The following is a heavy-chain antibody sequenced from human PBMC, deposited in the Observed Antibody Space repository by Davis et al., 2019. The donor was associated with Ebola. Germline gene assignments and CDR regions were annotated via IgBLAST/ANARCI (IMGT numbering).Heavy chain of an antibody. CDR3: ARAPTMVGHAFDV. Sequence: GGSLRLSCAASGFTFSTYAMTWARQAPGKGLEWVSAISATSNVKYYSDSVKGRFTISRDNSKNTLYLQIHILRAEDTAAYYCARAPTMVGHAFDVWGQGTMVTVSS. J-gene: IGHJ3*01. V-gene: IGHV3-23*01. D-gene: IGHD4/OR15-4a*01. CDR1: GFTFSTYA. CDR2: ISATSNVK.